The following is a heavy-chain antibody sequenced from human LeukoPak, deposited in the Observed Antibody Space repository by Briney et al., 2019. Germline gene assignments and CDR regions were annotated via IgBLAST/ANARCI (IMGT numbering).Heavy chain of an antibody. Sequence: ASVKVSCKASGYTFTGYYMHWVRQAPGQGLEWMGGIIPIFGTANYAQKFQGRVTITADESTSTAYMELSSLRSEDTAVYYCARSRGYMSSGWYSPSYYYYYMDVWGKGTTVTISS. CDR3: ARSRGYMSSGWYSPSYYYYYMDV. V-gene: IGHV1-69*13. CDR1: GYTFTGYY. CDR2: IIPIFGTA. J-gene: IGHJ6*03. D-gene: IGHD6-19*01.